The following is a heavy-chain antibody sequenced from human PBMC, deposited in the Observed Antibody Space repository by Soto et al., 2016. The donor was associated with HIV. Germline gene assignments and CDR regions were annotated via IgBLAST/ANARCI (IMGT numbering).Heavy chain of an antibody. V-gene: IGHV1-46*01. CDR1: GYTFTGYY. CDR3: ARGVLTGSIPPRAFGDS. Sequence: QVQLVQTGAEVKKPGASVKVSCKASGYTFTGYYILWVRQAPGQGLEWMGIIDPSGGSTSFAQKFQDRVTMTRDTSTSTVYMDLTSLRSDDTAVYYCARGVLTGSIPPRAFGDSWGQGTLVTVSS. CDR2: IDPSGGST. D-gene: IGHD3-9*01. J-gene: IGHJ4*02.